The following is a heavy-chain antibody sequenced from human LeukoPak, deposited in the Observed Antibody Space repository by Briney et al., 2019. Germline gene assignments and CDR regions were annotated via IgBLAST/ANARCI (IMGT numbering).Heavy chain of an antibody. Sequence: PGGSLRLSSTASRFTFSTYAMSWVRQAPGKGLEWVSSISGSGDTTYYTGSAKGRFTISRDNSKNALYLQMSSLRAEDTAVYYCAKSQRNDQQVVQRIDYWGQGTLVTVSS. CDR2: ISGSGDTT. CDR1: RFTFSTYA. V-gene: IGHV3-23*01. CDR3: AKSQRNDQQVVQRIDY. J-gene: IGHJ4*02. D-gene: IGHD2-2*01.